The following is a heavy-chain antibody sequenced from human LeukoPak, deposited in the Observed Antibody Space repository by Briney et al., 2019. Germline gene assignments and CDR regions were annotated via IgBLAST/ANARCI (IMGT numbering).Heavy chain of an antibody. CDR2: INPDGSTK. J-gene: IGHJ5*02. V-gene: IGHV3-7*01. CDR3: ARGDSSTGWWFDP. Sequence: GGSLRLSCAASGFTFSYNWMRWVRQAAGKGLEWVANINPDGSTKLYVGSGRRRFTISRDNAKNSLYLDKNSLRVDDTAVYYCARGDSSTGWWFDPWGQGARVTVSS. CDR1: GFTFSYNW. D-gene: IGHD6-13*01.